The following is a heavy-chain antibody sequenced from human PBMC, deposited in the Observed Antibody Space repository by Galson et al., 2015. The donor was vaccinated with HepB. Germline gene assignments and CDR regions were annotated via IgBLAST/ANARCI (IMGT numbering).Heavy chain of an antibody. V-gene: IGHV1-3*01. Sequence: SVKVSCKASGYTFTSYAMHWVRQAPGQRLEWMGWINAGNGNTKYSQKFQGRVTITRDTSASTAYMELSSLRSGDTAVYYCARYKGGAMVRGVILLLFDYWGQGTLVTVSS. D-gene: IGHD3-10*01. CDR2: INAGNGNT. CDR3: ARYKGGAMVRGVILLLFDY. J-gene: IGHJ4*02. CDR1: GYTFTSYA.